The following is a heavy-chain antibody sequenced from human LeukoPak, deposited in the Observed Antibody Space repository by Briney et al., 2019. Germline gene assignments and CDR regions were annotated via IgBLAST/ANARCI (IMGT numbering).Heavy chain of an antibody. V-gene: IGHV5-51*01. D-gene: IGHD2/OR15-2a*01. Sequence: GESLKISSKGSGYTFTKDWIGWVRQTPDKGLEWMAMIYPGDSNIIYSPSFQGQVSISVDKSISTAYLQWSSLKASDTAMYYCVTGWRGDFYDPAPNGGQGTLVTVSA. CDR2: IYPGDSNI. CDR3: VTGWRGDFYDPAPN. CDR1: GYTFTKDW. J-gene: IGHJ4*02.